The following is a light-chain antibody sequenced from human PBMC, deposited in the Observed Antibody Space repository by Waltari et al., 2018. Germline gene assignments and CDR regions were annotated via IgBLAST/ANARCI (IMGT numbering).Light chain of an antibody. CDR3: QHYNSYPWT. V-gene: IGKV1-5*03. CDR1: QSISSW. Sequence: QLTKSTSTLAASVGHRVPLTCRASQSISSWLAWYQQKPGKAPKFLIYEASSLESGVPSRFSGRGSGTEFTLTISSLQPDDFATYYCQHYNSYPWTFGQGTKVEIK. CDR2: EAS. J-gene: IGKJ1*01.